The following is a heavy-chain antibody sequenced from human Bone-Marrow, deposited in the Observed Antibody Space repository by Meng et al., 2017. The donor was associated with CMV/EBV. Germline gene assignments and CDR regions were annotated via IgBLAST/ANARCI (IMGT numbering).Heavy chain of an antibody. CDR1: GGSISSGGYY. D-gene: IGHD6-6*01. CDR3: ARDEQLVNSVYYYYYGMDV. Sequence: SETLSLTCTVSGGSISSGGYYWSWIRQHPGKGLEWIGYIYYSGSTYYNPSLKSLVTISVDTSKNQFSLKLSSVTAPDTAVYYCARDEQLVNSVYYYYYGMDVWRQGTTVTVSS. V-gene: IGHV4-31*01. J-gene: IGHJ6*02. CDR2: IYYSGST.